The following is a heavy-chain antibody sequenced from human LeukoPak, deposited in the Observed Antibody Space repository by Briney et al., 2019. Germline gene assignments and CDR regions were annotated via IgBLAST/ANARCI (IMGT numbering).Heavy chain of an antibody. Sequence: SETLSLTCNVSGGSIRPYYWTWIRQPPGKGLEWIGFIYYFGSPKYNPSLKSRVTMLVDTSKNQFSLQLTSLTAADTAVYYCATGLRYSSDYWGPGILVTVSS. V-gene: IGHV4-59*01. CDR3: ATGLRYSSDY. J-gene: IGHJ4*02. CDR2: IYYFGSP. D-gene: IGHD6-13*01. CDR1: GGSIRPYY.